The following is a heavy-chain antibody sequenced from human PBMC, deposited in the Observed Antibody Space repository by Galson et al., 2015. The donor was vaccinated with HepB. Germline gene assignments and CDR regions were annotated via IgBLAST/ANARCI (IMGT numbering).Heavy chain of an antibody. Sequence: SLRLSCAASGFTVDDYSMHWVRQAPGKGLEWVAVISYDGSNRLYVDSVKGRFIISRYSPKNTVFLQMNSLRPEDTAVYYCARRSSGWDDRAFDSWGQGTMVTVSS. V-gene: IGHV3-30*04. CDR2: ISYDGSNR. J-gene: IGHJ3*01. CDR3: ARRSSGWDDRAFDS. D-gene: IGHD6-19*01. CDR1: GFTVDDYS.